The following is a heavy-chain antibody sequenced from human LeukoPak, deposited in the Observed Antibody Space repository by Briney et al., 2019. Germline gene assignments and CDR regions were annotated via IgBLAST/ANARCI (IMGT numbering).Heavy chain of an antibody. D-gene: IGHD5-24*01. CDR1: GGSISSYY. V-gene: IGHV4-59*01. CDR2: IYYSGST. CDR3: ERTKRRHGYNLSYYFAY. Sequence: SETLSLTCTVSGGSISSYYWSWIRQPPGKGLEWIGYIYYSGSTNYNPSLKSRVTITVDTSKNQFSLKLSSVNAGDTAVYYCERTKRRHGYNLSYYFAYWGKGTLVTVSS. J-gene: IGHJ4*02.